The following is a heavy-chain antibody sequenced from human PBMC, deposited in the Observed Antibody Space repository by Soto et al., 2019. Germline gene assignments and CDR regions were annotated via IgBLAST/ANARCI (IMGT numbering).Heavy chain of an antibody. D-gene: IGHD4-17*01. CDR3: ARRVLYGDPAQWFAL. CDR2: LSSDGSNK. Sequence: QVQLVESGGGMVQPGRSLRLSCAASGFTCSSYAMHWVRQAPGTGLERVAVLSSDGSNKYYADFVKGRCTISRDNSRNPLHLQVNRLRAEDTCVYYCARRVLYGDPAQWFALWGQGTLLTVPS. CDR1: GFTCSSYA. V-gene: IGHV3-30-3*01. J-gene: IGHJ5*02.